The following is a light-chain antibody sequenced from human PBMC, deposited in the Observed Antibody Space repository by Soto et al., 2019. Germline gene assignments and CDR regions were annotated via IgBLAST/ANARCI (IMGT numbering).Light chain of an antibody. Sequence: SALTQPASVSGSPGQSITISCTGTSSDIGAYDYVSWYQQHPGKAPKLMIYEVTNRPSGVSSRFSASKSGDTASLTISGLQAEDEADYYCSSYTGSNTLDVFGTGTKVTVL. CDR1: SSDIGAYDY. CDR3: SSYTGSNTLDV. CDR2: EVT. J-gene: IGLJ1*01. V-gene: IGLV2-14*01.